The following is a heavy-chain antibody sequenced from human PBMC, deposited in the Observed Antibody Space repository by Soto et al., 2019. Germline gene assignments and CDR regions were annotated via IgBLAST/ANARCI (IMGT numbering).Heavy chain of an antibody. CDR2: IYYSGST. Sequence: QVQLQESGPGLVKPSQTLSLTCTVSGGSISSGGYYWSWIRQHPGKGLEWIGYIYYSGSTYYNPSLKSRGTISVDTSKNQFSLKLSSVTAADTAVYYCARDLPTSSWYPYYYYGMDVWGQGTTVTVSS. CDR3: ARDLPTSSWYPYYYYGMDV. J-gene: IGHJ6*02. CDR1: GGSISSGGYY. V-gene: IGHV4-31*03. D-gene: IGHD6-13*01.